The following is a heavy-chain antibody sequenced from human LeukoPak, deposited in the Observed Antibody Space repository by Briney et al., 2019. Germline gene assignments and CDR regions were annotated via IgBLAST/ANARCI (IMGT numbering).Heavy chain of an antibody. CDR1: GFTFSNAW. V-gene: IGHV3-15*01. CDR2: IKSKTDGGTT. Sequence: PGGSLRLSCAASGFTFSNAWMSWVRQAPGKGLEWLGRIKSKTDGGTTDYAAPVKGRFTISRDDSKNTLYLQMNSLNTEDTGVYYCAYWSSSSWNYWGQGTLVTVSS. J-gene: IGHJ4*02. D-gene: IGHD6-13*01. CDR3: AYWSSSSWNY.